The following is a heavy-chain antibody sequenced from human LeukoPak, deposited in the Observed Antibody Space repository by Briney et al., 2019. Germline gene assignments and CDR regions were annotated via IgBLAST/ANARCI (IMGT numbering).Heavy chain of an antibody. V-gene: IGHV3-21*01. D-gene: IGHD6-25*01. J-gene: IGHJ3*01. Sequence: GGSLRLSCAASGFTYTSYSMNWVRQAPGKGLEWVSSITGGGTYIYYADSVKGRFTISRDNAKNSVYLQMNDLRAEDTAVFYCARGISYGSGYYGDAFDFWGQGTMVTVSS. CDR3: ARGISYGSGYYGDAFDF. CDR2: ITGGGTYI. CDR1: GFTYTSYS.